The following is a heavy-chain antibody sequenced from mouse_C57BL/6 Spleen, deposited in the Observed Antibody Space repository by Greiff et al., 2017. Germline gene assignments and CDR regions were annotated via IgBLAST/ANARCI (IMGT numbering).Heavy chain of an antibody. CDR2: ISSGGSYT. CDR1: GFTFSSYG. V-gene: IGHV5-6*02. CDR3: ARRGEGDAMDD. J-gene: IGHJ4*01. Sequence: EVMLVESGGDLVKPGGSLKLSCAASGFTFSSYGMSWVRQTPDKRLEWVATISSGGSYTYYPDSVKGRFTISRDNAKNTLYLQMSSLKSEDTAMYYGARRGEGDAMDDWGQGTSVTVAS.